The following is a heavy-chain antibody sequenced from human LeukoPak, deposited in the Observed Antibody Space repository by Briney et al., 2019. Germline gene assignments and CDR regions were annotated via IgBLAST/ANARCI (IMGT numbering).Heavy chain of an antibody. V-gene: IGHV3-23*01. J-gene: IGHJ4*02. Sequence: GGSLRLSCAASGFTFSTYAMSWVRQAPGKGLEWVSAVRGSGTDTYYADSVKGRFTISRDNSKNTLYLQMNSLRAEDTAVYYCEGLLGPSLDYWGQGTLVTVSS. CDR1: GFTFSTYA. CDR3: EGLLGPSLDY. CDR2: VRGSGTDT. D-gene: IGHD1-26*01.